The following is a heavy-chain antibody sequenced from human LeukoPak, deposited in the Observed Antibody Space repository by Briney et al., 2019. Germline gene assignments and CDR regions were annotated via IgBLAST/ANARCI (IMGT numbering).Heavy chain of an antibody. V-gene: IGHV3-66*02. CDR1: GFTVITSY. Sequence: GGSLRLSCAASGFTVITSYMSWFRQAPGKGLEWVSIIYSGGATYYAASVKGRFAISRDNSKNTLYLQMNGLRPEDTAMYYCARQAAAATPFHYWGQGSLVTVSS. CDR2: IYSGGAT. J-gene: IGHJ4*02. CDR3: ARQAAAATPFHY. D-gene: IGHD6-13*01.